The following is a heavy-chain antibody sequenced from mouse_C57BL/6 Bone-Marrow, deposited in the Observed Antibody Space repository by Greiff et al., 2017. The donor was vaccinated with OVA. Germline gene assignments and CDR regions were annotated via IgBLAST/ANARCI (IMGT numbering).Heavy chain of an antibody. D-gene: IGHD4-1*01. Sequence: VQLQQSGPELVKPGASVKLSCKASGYTFTSYDINWVKQRPGQGLEWIGWIYPRDGSTKYNEKFKGKATLTVDTSSSTAYMELHSLTSEDSAVYFCARGETGAWFAYWGQGTLVTVSA. CDR1: GYTFTSYD. CDR3: ARGETGAWFAY. V-gene: IGHV1-85*01. CDR2: IYPRDGST. J-gene: IGHJ3*01.